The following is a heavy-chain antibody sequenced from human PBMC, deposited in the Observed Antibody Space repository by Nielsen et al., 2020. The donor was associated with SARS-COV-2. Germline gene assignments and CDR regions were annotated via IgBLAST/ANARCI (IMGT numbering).Heavy chain of an antibody. J-gene: IGHJ1*01. V-gene: IGHV3-23*01. CDR1: GFTFSSYA. CDR3: AKGVGRGAEYFQH. Sequence: GESLKISCAASGFTFSSYAMSWVRQAPGKGLEWVSAISGSGGSTYYADSVKGRFTISRDNSKNTLYLQMNSLRAEDTAVYYCAKGVGRGAEYFQHWGQGTLVTVSS. CDR2: ISGSGGST. D-gene: IGHD3-10*01.